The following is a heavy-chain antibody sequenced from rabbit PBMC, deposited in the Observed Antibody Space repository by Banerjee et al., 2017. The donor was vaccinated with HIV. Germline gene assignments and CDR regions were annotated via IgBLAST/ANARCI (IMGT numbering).Heavy chain of an antibody. Sequence: QSLEESGGDLVKPGASLTLTCTASGFSFSSSYWMCWVRQAPGKGLELFACIYAGSSDYAYYASWVNGRFTISRSTSLNTVTLQLTSLTVADTATYFCARDSYAGSSYSGYGMDLWGPGTLVTVS. CDR1: GFSFSSSYW. V-gene: IGHV1S40*01. D-gene: IGHD8-1*01. CDR2: IYAGSSDYA. J-gene: IGHJ6*01. CDR3: ARDSYAGSSYSGYGMDL.